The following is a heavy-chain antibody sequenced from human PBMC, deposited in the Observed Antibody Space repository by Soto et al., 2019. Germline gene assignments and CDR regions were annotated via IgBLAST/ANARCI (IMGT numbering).Heavy chain of an antibody. CDR1: GGSISSYY. CDR2: IYYSGST. J-gene: IGHJ6*02. V-gene: IGHV4-59*01. CDR3: ARRTVTPISYYGMDV. D-gene: IGHD4-17*01. Sequence: PXETLSLTCTVSGGSISSYYWTWIRQAPGKGLEWIGYIYYSGSTYYNPSLKSRVTISVDTSKNQFSLRLNSVTAADTAVYYCARRTVTPISYYGMDVWGQGTTVTVSS.